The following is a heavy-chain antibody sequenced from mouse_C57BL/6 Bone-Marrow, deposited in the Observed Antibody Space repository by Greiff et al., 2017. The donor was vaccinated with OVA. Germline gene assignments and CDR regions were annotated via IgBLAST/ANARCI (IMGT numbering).Heavy chain of an antibody. CDR1: GYTFTSYW. J-gene: IGHJ2*01. CDR3: TRRTGTKNYFDY. Sequence: EVQLQQSGTVLARPGASVKMSCKTSGYTFTSYWMHWVKQRPGQGLEWIGAIYPGNSDTSYHQKFKGKAKLTAVTSDHTAYMELSSLTNEDSAVCYCTRRTGTKNYFDYWGQGTTLTVSS. D-gene: IGHD4-1*01. V-gene: IGHV1-5*01. CDR2: IYPGNSDT.